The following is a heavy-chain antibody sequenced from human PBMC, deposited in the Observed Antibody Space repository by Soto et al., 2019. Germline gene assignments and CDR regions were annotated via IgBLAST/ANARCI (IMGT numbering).Heavy chain of an antibody. V-gene: IGHV3-15*01. D-gene: IGHD3-3*01. Sequence: GGSLRLSCAASGFTFSNAWMSWVRQAPGKGLEWVGRIKSKTDGGTTDYAAPVKGRFTISRDDSKNTLYLQMNSLKTEDTAVYYCTADQKLRFLEWLRRGDTDAFDIWGQGTMVTVSS. CDR2: IKSKTDGGTT. CDR3: TADQKLRFLEWLRRGDTDAFDI. CDR1: GFTFSNAW. J-gene: IGHJ3*02.